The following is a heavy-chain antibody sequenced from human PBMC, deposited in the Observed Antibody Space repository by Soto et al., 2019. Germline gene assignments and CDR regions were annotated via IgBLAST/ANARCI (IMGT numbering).Heavy chain of an antibody. CDR2: INPKSGGT. Sequence: ASVKVSCKASGHTFTVYYMHWVRQAPGQGLEWMGWINPKSGGTMYPQKFQGRVTMTWDTSISTAYMALTRLRSDDTAVYYCARDLAKGGGSAGFDYWGQGTLVTVSS. D-gene: IGHD1-26*01. V-gene: IGHV1-2*02. CDR3: ARDLAKGGGSAGFDY. J-gene: IGHJ4*02. CDR1: GHTFTVYY.